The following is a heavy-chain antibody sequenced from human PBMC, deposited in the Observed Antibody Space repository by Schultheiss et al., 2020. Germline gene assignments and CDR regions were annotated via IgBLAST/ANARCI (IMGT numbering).Heavy chain of an antibody. CDR2: IDWDDDK. J-gene: IGHJ3*02. Sequence: SGPTLVKPTQTLTLTCTVSGFSLSTSGVGVGWLRQPPGKALEWLARIDWDDDKFYSTSLKTRLTISKDTSKNQVVLTMTNMDPVDTATYYCARGITIFGVVNDAFDIWGQGTMVTVSS. CDR3: ARGITIFGVVNDAFDI. CDR1: GFSLSTSGVG. D-gene: IGHD3-3*01. V-gene: IGHV2-70*04.